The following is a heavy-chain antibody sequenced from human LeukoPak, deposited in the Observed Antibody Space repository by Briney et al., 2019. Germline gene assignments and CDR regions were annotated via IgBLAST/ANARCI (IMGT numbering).Heavy chain of an antibody. CDR2: ISSSGNTR. J-gene: IGHJ4*02. CDR3: AWGGIAAFDS. V-gene: IGHV3-11*04. D-gene: IGHD2-21*01. Sequence: PGGSLRLSCAASGFTFSDYYMSWIRQAPGKGLEWVAYISSSGNTRYYADSVKGRFTISRDNAKNSLYLQMNSLTAEATAVYYCAWGGIAAFDSWGQGTLVTVSS. CDR1: GFTFSDYY.